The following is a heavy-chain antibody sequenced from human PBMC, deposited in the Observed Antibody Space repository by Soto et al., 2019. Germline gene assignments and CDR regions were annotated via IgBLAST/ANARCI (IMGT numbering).Heavy chain of an antibody. J-gene: IGHJ4*02. D-gene: IGHD2-2*03. CDR1: GFTFSSYA. CDR2: ISGRGGST. V-gene: IGHV3-23*01. Sequence: EVQLLESGGGLVQPGGSLRLSCAASGFTFSSYAMSWVRQAPGKGLEWVSAISGRGGSTYYADSAKGRFTISRDNSKNALYLRMNSLRAEDAAVYYCAKLAMDPYDYWGQGSLVSVSS. CDR3: AKLAMDPYDY.